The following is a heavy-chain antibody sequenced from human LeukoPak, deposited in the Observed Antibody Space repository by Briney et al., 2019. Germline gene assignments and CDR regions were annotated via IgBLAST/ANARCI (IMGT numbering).Heavy chain of an antibody. CDR1: GFTFSSYT. CDR3: AKEMSVWNYVRYFDY. V-gene: IGHV3-23*01. CDR2: IRGTDGTT. D-gene: IGHD1-7*01. Sequence: PGGSLRLSCAASGFTFSSYTMTWVRQAPGKGLEWVSAIRGTDGTTYYTDSVRGRFAISRDNSKNTLYLQMNSLRAEDTAVYYCAKEMSVWNYVRYFDYWGQGTRVTVSS. J-gene: IGHJ4*02.